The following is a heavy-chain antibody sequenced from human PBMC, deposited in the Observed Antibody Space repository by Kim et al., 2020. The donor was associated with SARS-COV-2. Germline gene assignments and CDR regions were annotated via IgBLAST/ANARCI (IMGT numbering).Heavy chain of an antibody. CDR2: ISNDGNNQ. D-gene: IGHD6-13*01. Sequence: GGSLRLSCAVSGFTFSSHAMFWARQAPGKGPEWVAVISNDGNNQYYADSVKGRLTISRDNSKNTLYLQMNSLRGEDTAVYYCARSRTTWVNDVFDIWGQGTMFTVSS. CDR1: GFTFSSHA. V-gene: IGHV3-30*04. J-gene: IGHJ3*02. CDR3: ARSRTTWVNDVFDI.